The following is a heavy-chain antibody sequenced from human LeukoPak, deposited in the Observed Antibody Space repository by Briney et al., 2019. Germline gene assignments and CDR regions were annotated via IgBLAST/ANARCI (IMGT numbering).Heavy chain of an antibody. J-gene: IGHJ6*02. V-gene: IGHV1-2*02. Sequence: ASVKVSCKASGYTSTGYYMHWVRQAPGQGLEWMGWINPNSGGTNYAQKFQGRVTMTRDTSISTAYMELSRLRSDDTAVYYCARVRDIVVVPAALDYYYGMDVWGQGTTVTVSS. CDR3: ARVRDIVVVPAALDYYYGMDV. CDR2: INPNSGGT. CDR1: GYTSTGYY. D-gene: IGHD2-2*01.